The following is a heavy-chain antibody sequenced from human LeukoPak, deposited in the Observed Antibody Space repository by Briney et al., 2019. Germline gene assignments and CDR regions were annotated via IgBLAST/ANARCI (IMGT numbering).Heavy chain of an antibody. CDR1: GFTFSNYW. Sequence: GSLRLSCAASGFTFSNYWMHWVRQAPGKGLEWIGYIYYSGGTNYNPSLKSRVTISVDTSKNQFSLKLSSVAAADTAVYYCARMYYDILTGRRYYFDYWGQGTLVTVSS. J-gene: IGHJ4*02. CDR2: IYYSGGT. D-gene: IGHD3-9*01. V-gene: IGHV4-59*01. CDR3: ARMYYDILTGRRYYFDY.